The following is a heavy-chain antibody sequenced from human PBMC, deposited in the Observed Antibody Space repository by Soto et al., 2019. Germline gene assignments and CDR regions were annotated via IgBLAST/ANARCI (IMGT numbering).Heavy chain of an antibody. D-gene: IGHD3-10*01. CDR1: GGSISSSSYY. V-gene: IGHV4-39*01. J-gene: IGHJ4*02. Sequence: QLQLQESGPGLVKPSATLSLTCTVSGGSISSSSYYWGCIRQPPGKGLEWIGSIYYSGSTYYNPSLKSRVTISVDTSKNHFSLKLSSVTAADTAVYYCARHADYGSGSYYNAAYWGQGTLVTVSS. CDR3: ARHADYGSGSYYNAAY. CDR2: IYYSGST.